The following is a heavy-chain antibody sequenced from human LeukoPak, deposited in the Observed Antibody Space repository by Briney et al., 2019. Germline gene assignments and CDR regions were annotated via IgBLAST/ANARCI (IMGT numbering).Heavy chain of an antibody. CDR2: IYYNGRA. CDR1: GGSISSYY. J-gene: IGHJ4*02. D-gene: IGHD2-2*01. V-gene: IGHV4-59*01. CDR3: ARWYCSSGTCYYLDY. Sequence: PSETLSLTCAVSGGSISSYYWTWIRQSPGRGLEYIGHIYYNGRADYNPSLKSRVTISVDTSRNQFSLQLNSVTAADTAVYFCARWYCSSGTCYYLDYWGQGTLVTVS.